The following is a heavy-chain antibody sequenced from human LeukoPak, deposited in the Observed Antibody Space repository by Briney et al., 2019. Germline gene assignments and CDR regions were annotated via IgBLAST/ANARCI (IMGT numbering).Heavy chain of an antibody. D-gene: IGHD3-10*01. Sequence: GGSLRLSCAASGSTFSSYAMSWVRQAPGKGLEWVSAISGGGGSTYYADSVKGRFTISRDNSKNTLYLQMNSLRAEDTAVYYCAKGLLWFGGLEGRDSPFDYWGQGTLVTVSS. V-gene: IGHV3-23*01. CDR2: ISGGGGST. CDR1: GSTFSSYA. J-gene: IGHJ4*02. CDR3: AKGLLWFGGLEGRDSPFDY.